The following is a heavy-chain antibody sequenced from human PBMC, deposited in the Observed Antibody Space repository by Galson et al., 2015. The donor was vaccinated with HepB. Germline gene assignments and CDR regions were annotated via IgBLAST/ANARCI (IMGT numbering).Heavy chain of an antibody. CDR3: TTDLDYYGMDV. V-gene: IGHV3-15*01. J-gene: IGHJ6*02. CDR1: GFTFSNAW. CDR2: IKSKTDGGTT. Sequence: SLRLSCAASGFTFSNAWMSWVRQAPGKGLEWVGRIKSKTDGGTTDYAAPVKGRFTISRDDSKNTLYLQMNSLKTEDTAVYYCTTDLDYYGMDVWGQGTTVTVSS.